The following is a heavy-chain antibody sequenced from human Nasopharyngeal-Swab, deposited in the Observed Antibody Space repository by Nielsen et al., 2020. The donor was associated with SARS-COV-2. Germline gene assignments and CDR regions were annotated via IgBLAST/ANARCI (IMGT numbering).Heavy chain of an antibody. CDR2: ISSSSSYI. D-gene: IGHD3-10*01. Sequence: GESLKISCAASGFPFSSSSMNWVRQAPGKGLEWVSSISSSSSYIYYADSVKGRFTISRDNAKNSLYLQMNSLRAEDTAVYYCARDTRFPNWFDPWGQGTLVTVSS. V-gene: IGHV3-21*01. J-gene: IGHJ5*02. CDR3: ARDTRFPNWFDP. CDR1: GFPFSSSS.